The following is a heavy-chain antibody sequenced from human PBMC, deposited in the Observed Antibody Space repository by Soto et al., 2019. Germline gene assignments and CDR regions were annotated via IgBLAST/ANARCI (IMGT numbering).Heavy chain of an antibody. D-gene: IGHD7-27*01. CDR1: GDTFSRSG. V-gene: IGHV1-69*13. Sequence: GASVKVSCKASGDTFSRSGISWVRQAPGQGLEWLGGIIPMFGTANYIQKLETRITITADDSTSTAYMELKRLRSVDTGVYYCARGKGPLGYYYGMDDWGQGTTVTVSS. CDR3: ARGKGPLGYYYGMDD. J-gene: IGHJ6*02. CDR2: IIPMFGTA.